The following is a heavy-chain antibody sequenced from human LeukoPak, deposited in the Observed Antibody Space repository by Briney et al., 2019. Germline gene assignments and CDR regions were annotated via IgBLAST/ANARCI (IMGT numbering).Heavy chain of an antibody. J-gene: IGHJ4*02. D-gene: IGHD4-17*01. CDR3: ARSNYDYGDYYFDY. CDR2: IKSDGSST. V-gene: IGHV3-74*01. CDR1: GLTFSSSW. Sequence: GGSLRLSCAAPGLTFSSSWMHWVRQAAGKGLVWVSRIKSDGSSTTYADSVKGRFTISRDNAKNTLYLQENSLRAEDTAVYYCARSNYDYGDYYFDYWGQGTLLTVSS.